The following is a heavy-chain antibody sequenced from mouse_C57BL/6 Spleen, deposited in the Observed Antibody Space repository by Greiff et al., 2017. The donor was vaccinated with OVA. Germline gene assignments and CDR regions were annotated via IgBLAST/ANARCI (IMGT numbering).Heavy chain of an antibody. V-gene: IGHV1-47*01. Sequence: VQLQESGAELVKPGASVKMSCKASGYTFTTYPIEWMKQNHGKSLEWIGNFHPYNDDTKYNEKFKGKATLTVEKSSSTVYLELSRLTSDDSAVYYCARRYYGSSYWYFDVWGTGTTVTVSS. J-gene: IGHJ1*03. CDR3: ARRYYGSSYWYFDV. CDR1: GYTFTTYP. CDR2: FHPYNDDT. D-gene: IGHD1-1*01.